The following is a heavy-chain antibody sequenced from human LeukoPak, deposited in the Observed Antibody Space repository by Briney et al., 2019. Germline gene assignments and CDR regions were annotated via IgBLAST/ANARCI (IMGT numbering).Heavy chain of an antibody. CDR2: IYYSGTT. V-gene: IGHV4-31*03. Sequence: SETLSLTCRVSGRSISSGGYYWSRIRQHPGKGLEWIGSIYYSGTTYYNPSLKSRVTISVDTSKNQFSLKLSSVTAADTAVYYCARDRDSTNYFDYWGQGTLVTVSS. CDR3: ARDRDSTNYFDY. D-gene: IGHD2/OR15-2a*01. J-gene: IGHJ4*02. CDR1: GRSISSGGYY.